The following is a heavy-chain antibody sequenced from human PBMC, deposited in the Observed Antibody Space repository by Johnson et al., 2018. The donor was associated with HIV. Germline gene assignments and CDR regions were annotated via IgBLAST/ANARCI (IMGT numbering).Heavy chain of an antibody. J-gene: IGHJ3*02. V-gene: IGHV3-9*01. CDR1: GFTFEDYA. CDR3: ARDLPLIHTVTSHRGAFDI. Sequence: VQLVESGGGLVQPGRSLRLICVGSGFTFEDYAMHWVRQAPGKGLEWVSGISWNSGTIGYADSVKGRFTISRDNSKNTLYLQMNSLRAEDTAVYYCARDLPLIHTVTSHRGAFDIWGQGTMVTVSS. CDR2: ISWNSGTI. D-gene: IGHD4-11*01.